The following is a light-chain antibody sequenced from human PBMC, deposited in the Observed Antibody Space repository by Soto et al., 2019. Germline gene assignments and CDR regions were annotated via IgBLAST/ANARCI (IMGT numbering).Light chain of an antibody. CDR3: QQYKTYPWT. Sequence: DIQMTQSPSTLSASVGDRVTITCRDSQSISSWLAWYQQKPGKAPKFLIYDASSLESGVPSRFSGSGSGTVFTLTISSLQPDDFATYYCQQYKTYPWTFGQGTRVDI. CDR1: QSISSW. J-gene: IGKJ1*01. CDR2: DAS. V-gene: IGKV1-5*01.